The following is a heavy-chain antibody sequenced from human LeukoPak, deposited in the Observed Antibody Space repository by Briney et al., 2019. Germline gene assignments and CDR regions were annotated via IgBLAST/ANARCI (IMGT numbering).Heavy chain of an antibody. CDR1: GFTFTSFW. D-gene: IGHD6-13*01. V-gene: IGHV3-23*01. CDR3: AKSRGSSWFANFDY. Sequence: PGGSLRLSCAASGFTFTSFWMSWVRQAPGKGLEWVSAISGSGGSTYYADSVKGRFTISRDNSKNTLYLQMNSLRAEDTAVYYCAKSRGSSWFANFDYWGQGTLVTVSS. CDR2: ISGSGGST. J-gene: IGHJ4*02.